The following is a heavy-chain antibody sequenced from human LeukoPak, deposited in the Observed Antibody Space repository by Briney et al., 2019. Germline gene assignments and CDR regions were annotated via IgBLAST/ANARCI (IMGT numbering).Heavy chain of an antibody. Sequence: ASVKVSCKASGYTFTSYGISWVRQAPGQGLEWMGWISAYNGNTNYAQKLQGRVTMTTDTSTSTAYMELRSLRSDDTAVYYCARDQVPYYYYYGMDVWGQGTTVTVPS. CDR1: GYTFTSYG. CDR3: ARDQVPYYYYYGMDV. J-gene: IGHJ6*02. V-gene: IGHV1-18*01. CDR2: ISAYNGNT.